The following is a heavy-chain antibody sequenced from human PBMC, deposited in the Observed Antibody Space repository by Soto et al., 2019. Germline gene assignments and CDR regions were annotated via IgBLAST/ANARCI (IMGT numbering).Heavy chain of an antibody. J-gene: IGHJ6*02. CDR3: ASGHMVTTKGGGKFYSYTYVMDV. Sequence: QVKLQQLVAGLLKPSATLSLTGAVYDGSFSGYHWTWIRQPPGNGLEWIGEITESGGTKNNRSLKKRVTISVDTPKNQSSLRLSSVTAADTAAYFRASGHMVTTKGGGKFYSYTYVMDVWGQGTTVTVSS. V-gene: IGHV4-34*01. D-gene: IGHD2-21*02. CDR1: DGSFSGYH. CDR2: ITESGGT.